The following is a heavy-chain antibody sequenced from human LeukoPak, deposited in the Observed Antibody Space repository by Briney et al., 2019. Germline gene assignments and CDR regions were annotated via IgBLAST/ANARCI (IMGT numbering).Heavy chain of an antibody. V-gene: IGHV3-73*01. CDR1: GFTFSGSA. D-gene: IGHD6-19*01. CDR3: AKGNSSGVGFIDY. J-gene: IGHJ4*02. CDR2: IRSKTNNYAT. Sequence: GGSLRLSCAASGFTFSGSAMHWVRQASGKGLEWVGRIRSKTNNYATAYPTSVKGRFTISRDDSKNTAYLQMNSLRAEDTAVYYCAKGNSSGVGFIDYWGQGTLVTVSS.